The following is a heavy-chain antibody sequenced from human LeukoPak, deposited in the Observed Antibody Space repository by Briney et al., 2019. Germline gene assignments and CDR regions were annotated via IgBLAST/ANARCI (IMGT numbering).Heavy chain of an antibody. J-gene: IGHJ4*02. CDR2: IPSSSGTI. CDR3: AREKYGGVPSPYYFDY. CDR1: GFTFSSYA. V-gene: IGHV3-48*01. Sequence: GGSLRLSGAASGFTFSSYAMNWVRQAPGKGLEWVSYIPSSSGTIYYADSVKGRFTISRDNAGDSLYLQLNSLRAEDTAVYYCAREKYGGVPSPYYFDYWGQGTLVTVSS. D-gene: IGHD3-16*01.